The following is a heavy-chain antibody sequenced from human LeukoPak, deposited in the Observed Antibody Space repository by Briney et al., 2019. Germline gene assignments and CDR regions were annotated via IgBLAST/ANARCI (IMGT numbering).Heavy chain of an antibody. Sequence: GASVKVSCKASGYTFTRYDIHWVRQATGQGLAWVGWMNPNSGNTGYAQKFQGRVTMTRNTSISTAYMELSSLRSEDTAVYYCARGKWGIDDAFDIWGQGTMVTVSS. CDR1: GYTFTRYD. V-gene: IGHV1-8*01. J-gene: IGHJ3*02. D-gene: IGHD3-16*01. CDR3: ARGKWGIDDAFDI. CDR2: MNPNSGNT.